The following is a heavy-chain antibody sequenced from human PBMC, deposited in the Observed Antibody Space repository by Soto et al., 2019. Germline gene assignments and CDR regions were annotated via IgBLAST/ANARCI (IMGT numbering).Heavy chain of an antibody. J-gene: IGHJ4*02. CDR1: GFTFSTYA. V-gene: IGHV3-23*01. Sequence: EVQLLQSGGGLVQPGGSLRLSCAASGFTFSTYAMSWVRQAPGKGLEWVSSISPDGHYTYYVDSVKGRVTISRDNSKNTLYLQMNSLRAEDTAAYYCAKGAMTSYCDNWGQGTLVTVAS. D-gene: IGHD2-21*02. CDR3: AKGAMTSYCDN. CDR2: ISPDGHYT.